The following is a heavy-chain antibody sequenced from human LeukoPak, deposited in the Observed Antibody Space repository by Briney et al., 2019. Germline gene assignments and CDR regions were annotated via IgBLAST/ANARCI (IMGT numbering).Heavy chain of an antibody. CDR2: INDDGSRI. D-gene: IGHD1-26*01. J-gene: IGHJ4*02. Sequence: GGSLRLSCAGSGFTFSTSWMHWVRQAPGKALVWVSRINDDGSRINYADSVKGRFTISRDNTKNTLYLQMSSLRAEDTAVYYCARALGSYSDYWGQGTMVSVSS. CDR1: GFTFSTSW. V-gene: IGHV3-74*01. CDR3: ARALGSYSDY.